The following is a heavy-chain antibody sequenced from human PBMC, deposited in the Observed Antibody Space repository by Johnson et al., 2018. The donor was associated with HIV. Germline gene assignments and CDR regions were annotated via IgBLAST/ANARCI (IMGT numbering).Heavy chain of an antibody. D-gene: IGHD2-2*01. J-gene: IGHJ3*02. Sequence: QVQLVESGGGVVQPGGSLRLSCEASGFTFSYYGMHRVRQAPGKGLAWVAVISYDGSNKSYADSVKGRFTISRDNSKKPLYRQMNSLGAEDTAGYYCARGAPAHDAFDIWGQGTMVTVSS. CDR2: ISYDGSNK. CDR1: GFTFSYYG. V-gene: IGHV3-30*19. CDR3: ARGAPAHDAFDI.